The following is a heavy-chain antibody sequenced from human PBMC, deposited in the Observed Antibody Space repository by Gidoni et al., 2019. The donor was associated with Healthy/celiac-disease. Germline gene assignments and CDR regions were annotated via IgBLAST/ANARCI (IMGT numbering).Heavy chain of an antibody. CDR1: GFPFSTYS. J-gene: IGHJ4*02. V-gene: IGHV3-21*01. CDR3: ARLLGYSGDDPSPAYCDY. CDR2: ISSSSSYR. Sequence: EVQLVASGGGLVKPGGSLRLSCAASGFPFSTYSTIWVRQAPGKGLEWVSCISSSSSYRYYADSVKGRFTIPRDNAKNSLYLQMNSLRAEDTAVYYCARLLGYSGDDPSPAYCDYWGQGTLVTVSS. D-gene: IGHD5-12*01.